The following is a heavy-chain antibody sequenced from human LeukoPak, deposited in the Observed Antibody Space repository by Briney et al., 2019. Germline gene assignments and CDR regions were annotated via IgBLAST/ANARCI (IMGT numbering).Heavy chain of an antibody. CDR1: GGTFSSYA. CDR3: ARDLTTGAARPLDY. D-gene: IGHD6-6*01. J-gene: IGHJ4*02. CDR2: IIPIFGTA. Sequence: ASVKVSCKASGGTFSSYAISWVRQAPGQGLEWMGGIIPIFGTANYAQKFQGRVTITADESTSTAYMELSSLRSEDTAVYYCARDLTTGAARPLDYWGQGTLVTVSS. V-gene: IGHV1-69*13.